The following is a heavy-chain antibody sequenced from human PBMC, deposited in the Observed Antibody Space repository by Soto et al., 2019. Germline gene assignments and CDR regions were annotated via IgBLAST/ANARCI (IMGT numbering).Heavy chain of an antibody. Sequence: EVQLLESGGGLVQPGGSLRLSCAASGFTFSRYAMSWVRQAPGKGLEWVSAIGVSGDTTYYADSVKGRFTISRDNSKNTLYLQRGSLRAEETAVYYCAKIRRFGELRSLYWGQGTLVTVSS. V-gene: IGHV3-23*01. CDR2: IGVSGDTT. J-gene: IGHJ4*02. CDR3: AKIRRFGELRSLY. CDR1: GFTFSRYA. D-gene: IGHD3-10*01.